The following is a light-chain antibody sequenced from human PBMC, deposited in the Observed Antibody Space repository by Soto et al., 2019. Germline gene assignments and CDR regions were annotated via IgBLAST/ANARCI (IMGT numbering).Light chain of an antibody. V-gene: IGKV1-39*01. Sequence: DVRMTQSPSSLSASVGDTITITCRASRTINTYLNWFQQKPGEPPRLLIYGASTLHDGVPSRFSGSGSGTDFTLTISSLQPEDFATYFCQQSYTTPVYPFGQGTKLEIK. CDR3: QQSYTTPVYP. J-gene: IGKJ2*01. CDR1: RTINTY. CDR2: GAS.